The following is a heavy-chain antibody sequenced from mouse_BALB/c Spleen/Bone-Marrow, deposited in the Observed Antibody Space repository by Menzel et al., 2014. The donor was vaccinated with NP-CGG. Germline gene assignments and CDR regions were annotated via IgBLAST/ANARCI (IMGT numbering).Heavy chain of an antibody. J-gene: IGHJ4*01. D-gene: IGHD2-4*01. V-gene: IGHV14-3*02. CDR3: AKYGGLRYAMDY. CDR1: GFNIKDTY. CDR2: IDPANGNT. Sequence: VQLQQSGAELVKPGASVKLSCTAAGFNIKDTYMHWVKQRPEQGLEWIGRIDPANGNTKYDPKFQGKATITADTSSNTAYLQLSSLTSEDTAVYYCAKYGGLRYAMDYRAQATSVTDTS.